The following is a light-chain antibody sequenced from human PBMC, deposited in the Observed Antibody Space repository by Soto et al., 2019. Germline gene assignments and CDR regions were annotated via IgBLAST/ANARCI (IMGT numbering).Light chain of an antibody. J-gene: IGKJ4*01. V-gene: IGKV3-20*01. CDR3: RQYGSSPLT. CDR1: QSVSSSF. CDR2: GAS. Sequence: EIVLTQSPGTLSLSPGERATLSCRASQSVSSSFLAWYQQKPGQAPRRLIYGASRRATGFPDRFSGSGSGTHFTLTISRLEPEDVAVYYCRQYGSSPLTFGGGTKVEIK.